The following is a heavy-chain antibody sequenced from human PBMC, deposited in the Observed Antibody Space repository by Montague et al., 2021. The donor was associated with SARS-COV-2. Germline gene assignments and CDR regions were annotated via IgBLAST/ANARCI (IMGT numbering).Heavy chain of an antibody. Sequence: SETLSLTCAVSGGSITSDNWWTWVRQSPGKGLEWIGEIYHSGTTNYNPSLQSRLTMSIDKSRNHLSLNLTSVTAADTAIYYCALPLGGARFDPWGQGILVTVSS. CDR3: ALPLGGARFDP. J-gene: IGHJ5*02. CDR2: IYHSGTT. D-gene: IGHD3-16*01. V-gene: IGHV4-4*02. CDR1: GGSITSDNW.